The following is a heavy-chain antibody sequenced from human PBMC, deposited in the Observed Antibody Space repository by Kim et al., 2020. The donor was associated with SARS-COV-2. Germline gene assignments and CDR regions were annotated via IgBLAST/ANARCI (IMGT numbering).Heavy chain of an antibody. D-gene: IGHD1-20*01. J-gene: IGHJ4*02. V-gene: IGHV4-30-2*01. CDR2: T. CDR3: ARGVTGTTFDY. Sequence: TYYNPSLKSLVTISVDRSKNQFSLKLSSVTAADTAVYYCARGVTGTTFDYWGQGTLVTVSS.